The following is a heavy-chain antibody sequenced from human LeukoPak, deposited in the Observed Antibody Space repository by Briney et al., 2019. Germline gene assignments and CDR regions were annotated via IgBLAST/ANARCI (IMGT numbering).Heavy chain of an antibody. CDR3: ARALTTMIEPYYMDV. CDR1: GDSISTYY. V-gene: IGHV4-59*01. D-gene: IGHD3-22*01. J-gene: IGHJ6*03. Sequence: SETLSLTCTVSGDSISTYYWSWVRQPPGKGLEWIGYIYYSGSTNYNPSLKSRVTISVDTSKNQFSLRLRSVTAADTAIYYCARALTTMIEPYYMDVWGKGTTVTISS. CDR2: IYYSGST.